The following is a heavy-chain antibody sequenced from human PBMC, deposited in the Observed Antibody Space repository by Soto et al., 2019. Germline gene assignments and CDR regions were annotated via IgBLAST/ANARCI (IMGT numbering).Heavy chain of an antibody. CDR2: ISGSGGST. CDR3: AKGGNPDYYDSSGYYPLDY. D-gene: IGHD3-22*01. CDR1: GFTFSSYA. J-gene: IGHJ4*02. V-gene: IGHV3-23*01. Sequence: PGGSLRLSCAASGFTFSSYAMSWVRQAPGKGLEWVSAISGSGGSTYYADSVKGRFTISRDNSKNTLYLQMNSLRAEDTAVYYSAKGGNPDYYDSSGYYPLDYWGQGTLVTVSS.